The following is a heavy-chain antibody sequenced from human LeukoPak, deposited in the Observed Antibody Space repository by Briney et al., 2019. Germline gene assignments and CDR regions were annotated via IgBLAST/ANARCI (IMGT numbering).Heavy chain of an antibody. Sequence: GGSLRLSCAASGFTFSDYRMNWVRQAPGKGLEWVSSISSSSTYIYYADSVKGRFTISRDNAKNSLYLQMNSLRAEDTAVYYCAREIPVAATVDYWGQGTLVTVSS. CDR2: ISSSSTYI. CDR1: GFTFSDYR. D-gene: IGHD6-19*01. CDR3: AREIPVAATVDY. J-gene: IGHJ4*02. V-gene: IGHV3-21*01.